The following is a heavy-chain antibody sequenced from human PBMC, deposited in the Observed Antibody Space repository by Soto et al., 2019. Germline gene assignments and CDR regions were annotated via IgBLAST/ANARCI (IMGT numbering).Heavy chain of an antibody. CDR1: GYPFTSYY. CDR2: INPSGGST. V-gene: IGHV1-46*01. Sequence: ASVKVSCKASGYPFTSYYIHWVRQAPGQGLEWMGIINPSGGSTSYAQKFQGRVTMTRDTSTSTVYMELSSLRSEDTAVYYCARERADMTTVTTAGYYYGMDVWGQGTTVIVSS. CDR3: ARERADMTTVTTAGYYYGMDV. J-gene: IGHJ6*02. D-gene: IGHD4-17*01.